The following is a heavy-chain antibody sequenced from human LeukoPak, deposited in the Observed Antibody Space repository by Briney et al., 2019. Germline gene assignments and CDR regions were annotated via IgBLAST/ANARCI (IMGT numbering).Heavy chain of an antibody. V-gene: IGHV4-59*01. J-gene: IGHJ4*02. CDR2: IFYRGST. CDR3: ARGTGYSSVTY. CDR1: GGSISSYY. D-gene: IGHD6-19*01. Sequence: SETLSLTCTVSGGSISSYYWSWIRQPPGKGLEWIGYIFYRGSTNYNPSLKSRVTISVDTSKNQFSLKLSSVTAADTAVYYCARGTGYSSVTYWGQGTLVTVSS.